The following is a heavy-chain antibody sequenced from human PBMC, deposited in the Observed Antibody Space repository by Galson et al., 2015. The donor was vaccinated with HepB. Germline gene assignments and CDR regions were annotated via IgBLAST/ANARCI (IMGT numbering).Heavy chain of an antibody. CDR3: ARGSGYSYGAYYYYMDV. Sequence: VKVSCKASGYTFTGYYMHWVRQAPGQGLEWMGWINPNSGGTNYAQKFQGWVTMTRDTSISTAYMELSRLRSDDTAVYYCARGSGYSYGAYYYYMDVWGKGTTVAVSS. V-gene: IGHV1-2*04. D-gene: IGHD5-18*01. CDR2: INPNSGGT. CDR1: GYTFTGYY. J-gene: IGHJ6*03.